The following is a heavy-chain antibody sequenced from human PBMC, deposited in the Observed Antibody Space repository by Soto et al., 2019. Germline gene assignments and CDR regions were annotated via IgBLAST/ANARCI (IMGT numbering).Heavy chain of an antibody. J-gene: IGHJ4*02. V-gene: IGHV3-23*01. CDR3: AKMGGDYVTRRVRGAVHDFDY. Sequence: EVQLLESGGDLVQPGESLRLSCAASGFTFSSYAMSWVRQAPGKGLEWISGISGSDGSTYYADSVKGRFTISRDNSNTLSLQINSLRAEDTAVFYCAKMGGDYVTRRVRGAVHDFDYWGQGTLVTVSS. D-gene: IGHD4-17*01. CDR1: GFTFSSYA. CDR2: ISGSDGST.